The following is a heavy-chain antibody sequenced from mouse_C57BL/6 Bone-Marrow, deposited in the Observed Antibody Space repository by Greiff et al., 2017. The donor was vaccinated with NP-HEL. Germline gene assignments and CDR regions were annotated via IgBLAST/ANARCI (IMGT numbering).Heavy chain of an antibody. V-gene: IGHV5-15*01. CDR1: GFTFSDYA. Sequence: DVQLQESGGGLVQPGGSLKLSCAASGFTFSDYAMAWVRQAPRKGPEWVAFISNLAYSIYYADTVTGRFTISRENAKNTLYLEMSSLRSEDTAMYYCARHMNYGSSLYAMDYWGQGTSVTVSS. D-gene: IGHD1-1*01. CDR2: ISNLAYSI. J-gene: IGHJ4*01. CDR3: ARHMNYGSSLYAMDY.